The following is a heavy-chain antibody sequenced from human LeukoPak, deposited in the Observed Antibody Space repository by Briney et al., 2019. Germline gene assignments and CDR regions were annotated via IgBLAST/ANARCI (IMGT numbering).Heavy chain of an antibody. CDR1: GYTFTSYD. V-gene: IGHV1-8*03. Sequence: ASVKVSCKASGYTFTSYDINWVRQATGQGLEWMGWINPNSGCTGYAQKFQGRVTITRDTSITTAYMELRSLRSEDTAVYYCARVDGSADYWGQGTLVTVSS. CDR2: INPNSGCT. CDR3: ARVDGSADY. J-gene: IGHJ4*02. D-gene: IGHD5-24*01.